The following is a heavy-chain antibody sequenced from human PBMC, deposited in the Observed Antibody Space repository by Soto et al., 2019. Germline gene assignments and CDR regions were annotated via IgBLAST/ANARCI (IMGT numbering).Heavy chain of an antibody. CDR3: ARGLTRYGVGGWRYTGMDV. V-gene: IGHV3-11*01. J-gene: IGHJ6*01. CDR1: GFSFRNFF. CDR2: ISHSGAKI. Sequence: QAQVLESGGGLVTPGGTLTLSCSGSGFSFRNFFASWLRHSPGKGLAWLSSISHSGAKISYADSVRGRFPISRATARGSVHLQMTNIRVEDSGVYCRARGLTRYGVGGWRYTGMDVWGPGTPVAVSS. D-gene: IGHD3-3*01.